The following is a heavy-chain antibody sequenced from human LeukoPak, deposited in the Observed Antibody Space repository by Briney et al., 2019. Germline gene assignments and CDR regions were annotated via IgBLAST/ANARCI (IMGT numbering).Heavy chain of an antibody. V-gene: IGHV3-21*01. CDR2: ISSSSSYI. Sequence: GGSLRLSCAASGFTFSSYSMSWVRQAPGKGLEWVSSISSSSSYIYYADSVKGRFTISRDNAKNSLYLQMNSLRAEDTAVYYCARDGAVQLGRRLSGAFDIWGQGTMVTVSS. J-gene: IGHJ3*02. D-gene: IGHD1-1*01. CDR3: ARDGAVQLGRRLSGAFDI. CDR1: GFTFSSYS.